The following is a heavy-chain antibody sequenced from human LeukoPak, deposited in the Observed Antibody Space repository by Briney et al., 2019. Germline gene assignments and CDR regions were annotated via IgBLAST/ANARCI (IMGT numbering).Heavy chain of an antibody. D-gene: IGHD6-19*01. V-gene: IGHV4-4*07. CDR2: IYTSGST. CDR3: ARYAVAGMALYY. Sequence: SETLSLTGTVSGGSISSYYWSWIRQPAGKGLEWIGRIYTSGSTKYNPSLKSRVTMSVDTSKNQFSLKLSSVTAADTAVYYCARYAVAGMALYYWGQGTLVTVSS. CDR1: GGSISSYY. J-gene: IGHJ4*02.